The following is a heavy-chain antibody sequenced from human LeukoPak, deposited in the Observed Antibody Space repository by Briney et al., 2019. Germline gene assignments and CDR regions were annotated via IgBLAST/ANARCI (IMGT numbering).Heavy chain of an antibody. D-gene: IGHD2-2*01. V-gene: IGHV4-4*07. CDR2: LYTSGST. CDR3: ARAGGGYCSSTSCSADWFDP. CDR1: GGSISSDS. J-gene: IGHJ5*02. Sequence: SETLSLTCTVSGGSISSDSWTWIRQPAGKGLEWIGRLYTSGSTNRGSIKPNPSLKSRVAMSVDTSKNQFSLKLSSVTAADTAVYYCARAGGGYCSSTSCSADWFDPWGQGILVTVSS.